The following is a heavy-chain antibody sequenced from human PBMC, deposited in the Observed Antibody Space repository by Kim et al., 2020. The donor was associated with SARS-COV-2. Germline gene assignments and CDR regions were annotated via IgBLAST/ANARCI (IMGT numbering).Heavy chain of an antibody. CDR2: ISSSSSYI. D-gene: IGHD6-13*01. Sequence: GGSLRLSCSASGFTFSSYSMNWVRQAPGKGLEWVSSISSSSSYIYYADSLKGRFTISRDNAKNSLYLQVNSLRAEDTAVYYCASSKGRGSSPPRDFDYWGQGTLVTVSS. CDR1: GFTFSSYS. CDR3: ASSKGRGSSPPRDFDY. J-gene: IGHJ4*02. V-gene: IGHV3-21*01.